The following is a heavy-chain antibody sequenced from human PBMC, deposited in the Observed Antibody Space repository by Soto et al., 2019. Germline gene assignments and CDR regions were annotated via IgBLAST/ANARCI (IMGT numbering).Heavy chain of an antibody. CDR1: EFTFSNFG. CDR3: VKGSDVARQELDY. Sequence: QVQLVESGGGVVQPGRSLRLSCAASEFTFSNFGMHWVRQAPGKGLEWVAAISADGSDKYFSGSVKGRFTISRDNSKNTLFLKMNSLRVEETAVYYCVKGSDVARQELDYWGQGTLVTVSS. V-gene: IGHV3-30*18. D-gene: IGHD3-3*01. J-gene: IGHJ4*02. CDR2: ISADGSDK.